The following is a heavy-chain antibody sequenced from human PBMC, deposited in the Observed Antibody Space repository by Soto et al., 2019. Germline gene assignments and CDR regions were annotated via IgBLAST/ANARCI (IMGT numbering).Heavy chain of an antibody. CDR3: ARESEFRVPINDMRS. CDR2: IIPILGIA. D-gene: IGHD3-3*01. V-gene: IGHV1-69*04. Sequence: SVKVSCKASGGTFISYTISWVRQAPGQGLEWMGRIIPILGIANYAQKFQGRVTITADKSTSTAYMELSSLRSEDTAVYYCARESEFRVPINDMRSWGQATLVTVSS. CDR1: GGTFISYT. J-gene: IGHJ5*02.